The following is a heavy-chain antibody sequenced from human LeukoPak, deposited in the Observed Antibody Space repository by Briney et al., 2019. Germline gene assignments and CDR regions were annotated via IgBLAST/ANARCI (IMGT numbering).Heavy chain of an antibody. CDR2: ISYDGSNK. CDR3: ARPDNYYYGMDV. V-gene: IGHV3-30-3*01. CDR1: GFTFSSYA. J-gene: IGHJ6*02. Sequence: PGRSLRLSCAASGFTFSSYAMHWVRQAPGKGLEWVAVISYDGSNKYYADSVKGRFTISRDNSKNTLYLQMNSLRAEDTAVYYCARPDNYYYGMDVWGQGTTVTVSS.